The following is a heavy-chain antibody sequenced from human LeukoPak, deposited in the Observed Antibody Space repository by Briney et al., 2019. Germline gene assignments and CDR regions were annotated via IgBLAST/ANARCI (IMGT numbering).Heavy chain of an antibody. CDR3: TRGVVAATPGAFDI. Sequence: SETLSLTCTVSGGSISSYYWSWIRQPPGKGLEWIGYIYYSGSTNCNPSLKSRVTISVDTSKNQFSLKLSSVTAADTAVYYCTRGVVAATPGAFDIWGQGTMVTVSS. V-gene: IGHV4-59*08. CDR2: IYYSGST. CDR1: GGSISSYY. D-gene: IGHD2-15*01. J-gene: IGHJ3*02.